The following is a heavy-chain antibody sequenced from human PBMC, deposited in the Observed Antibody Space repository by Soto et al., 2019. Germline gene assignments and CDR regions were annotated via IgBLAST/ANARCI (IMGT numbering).Heavy chain of an antibody. V-gene: IGHV1-18*01. J-gene: IGHJ4*02. CDR1: GYTFSSYA. CDR3: ARDSPPVDH. Sequence: QVQLVQSGAEVKKPGASVKVSCKASGYTFSSYAISWVRQAPGQGLEWMGWISAYNGNTKYAQKPQXXXTXTTDTSTSTAYMELRSLRSDDTAVYYCARDSPPVDHWGQGTLVTVSS. CDR2: ISAYNGNT.